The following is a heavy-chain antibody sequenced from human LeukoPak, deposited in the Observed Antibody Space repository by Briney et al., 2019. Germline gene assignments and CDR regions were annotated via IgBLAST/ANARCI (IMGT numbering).Heavy chain of an antibody. V-gene: IGHV3-15*01. J-gene: IGHJ4*02. CDR3: TTEAGDD. Sequence: GGSRRLSCAASGFTFSSYAMAWVRQAPGKGLEWVGHIRSKTDGGTTDYAAPVKGRFTISRDDSKNTLYLQMDSLKTEDTAVYYCTTEAGDDWGQGTLVTVSS. CDR1: GFTFSSYA. D-gene: IGHD5-24*01. CDR2: IRSKTDGGTT.